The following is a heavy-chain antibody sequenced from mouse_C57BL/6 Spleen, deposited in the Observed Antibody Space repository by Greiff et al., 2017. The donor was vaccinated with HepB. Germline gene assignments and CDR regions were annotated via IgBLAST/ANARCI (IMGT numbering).Heavy chain of an antibody. D-gene: IGHD3-2*02. CDR1: GFNIKDDY. J-gene: IGHJ2*01. CDR2: IDPENGDT. V-gene: IGHV14-4*01. Sequence: EVQLQQSGAELVRPGASVKLSCTASGFNIKDDYMHWVKQRPEQGLEWIGWIDPENGDTEYASKFQGKATITAETSSNTAYLQLSSLTSEDTAVYYCTTGTAQATFDYWGQGTTLTVSS. CDR3: TTGTAQATFDY.